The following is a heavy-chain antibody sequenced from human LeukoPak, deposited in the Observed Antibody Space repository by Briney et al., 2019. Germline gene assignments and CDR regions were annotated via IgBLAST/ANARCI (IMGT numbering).Heavy chain of an antibody. CDR3: ARAVAGPLKY. J-gene: IGHJ4*02. CDR1: GYSFTSNV. Sequence: ASVKVSCKASGYSFTSNVISWVRQAPGQGFEWIGWIQTYNGDTQYADNFQGRVTMTRDTSTNTAFMELRNLKSDDTAVYYCARAVAGPLKYWGQGTLITVSS. CDR2: IQTYNGDT. D-gene: IGHD6-19*01. V-gene: IGHV1-18*01.